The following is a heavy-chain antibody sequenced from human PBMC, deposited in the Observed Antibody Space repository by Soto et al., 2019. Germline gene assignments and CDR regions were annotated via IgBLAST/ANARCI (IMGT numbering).Heavy chain of an antibody. CDR1: GFTFSGYS. V-gene: IGHV3-21*04. CDR3: AKASHVLRFLEWLSDSRYYYYGMDV. D-gene: IGHD3-3*01. Sequence: GGSLRLSCVASGFTFSGYSMNWVRQAPGKGLEWVSCISASSGYIYYADSVKGRFTISRDNSKNTLYLQMNSLRAEDTAVYYCAKASHVLRFLEWLSDSRYYYYGMDVWGQGTTVTVSS. J-gene: IGHJ6*02. CDR2: ISASSGYI.